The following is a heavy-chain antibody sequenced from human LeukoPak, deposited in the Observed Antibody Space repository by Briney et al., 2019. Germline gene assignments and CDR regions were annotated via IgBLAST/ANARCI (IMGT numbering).Heavy chain of an antibody. V-gene: IGHV1-18*01. CDR1: GYTFTSYG. CDR3: ARDRQYYDFWSGPDH. CDR2: ISAYNGNT. D-gene: IGHD3-3*01. J-gene: IGHJ4*02. Sequence: ASVKVSCKACGYTFTSYGISWVRQAPGQGLEWMGWISAYNGNTNYAQKLQGRVTMTTDTSTSTAYMELRILRSDDTAVYYCARDRQYYDFWSGPDHWGQGTLVTVSS.